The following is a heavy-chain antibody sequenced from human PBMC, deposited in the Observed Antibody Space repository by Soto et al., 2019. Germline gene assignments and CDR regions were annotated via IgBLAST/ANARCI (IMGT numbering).Heavy chain of an antibody. D-gene: IGHD2-15*01. CDR3: AKEGSCSGGSCYSPDAFDI. CDR1: GFTFSSYA. J-gene: IGHJ3*02. V-gene: IGHV3-23*01. CDR2: ISGSGGST. Sequence: EVQLLESGGGLVQPGGSPRLSCAASGFTFSSYAMSWVRQAPGKGLEWVSAISGSGGSTYYADSVKGRFTISRDNSKNTLYLQMNSLRAEDTAVYYCAKEGSCSGGSCYSPDAFDIWGQGTMVTVSS.